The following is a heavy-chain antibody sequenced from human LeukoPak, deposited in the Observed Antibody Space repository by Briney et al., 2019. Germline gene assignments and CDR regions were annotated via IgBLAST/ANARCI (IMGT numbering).Heavy chain of an antibody. V-gene: IGHV4-39*07. Sequence: PSETLSLTCTVSGGSISSSSYYWGWIRQPPGKGLEWIGSIYYSGSTYYNPSLKSRVTISVDTSKNQFSLKLSSVTAADTAVYYCARDRIVATTAMDVWGKGTTVTVSS. J-gene: IGHJ6*03. CDR3: ARDRIVATTAMDV. D-gene: IGHD5-12*01. CDR1: GGSISSSSYY. CDR2: IYYSGST.